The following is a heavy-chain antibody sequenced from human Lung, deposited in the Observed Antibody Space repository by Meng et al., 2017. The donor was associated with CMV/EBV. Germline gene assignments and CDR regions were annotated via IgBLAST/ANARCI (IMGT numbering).Heavy chain of an antibody. J-gene: IGHJ4*02. CDR1: GYSFTSYW. CDR2: IYPGDSDT. CDR3: ARRIVGASKGVFFDC. Sequence: SGYSFTSYWIGWVRQMPGKGLEWMGIIYPGDSDTRYSPSFQGQVTISADKSISTAYLQWSSLKASDTAMYYCARRIVGASKGVFFDCWGQGTLVTVSS. D-gene: IGHD1-26*01. V-gene: IGHV5-51*01.